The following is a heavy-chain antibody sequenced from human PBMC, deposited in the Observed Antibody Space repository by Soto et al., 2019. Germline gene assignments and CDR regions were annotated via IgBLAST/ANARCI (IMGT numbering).Heavy chain of an antibody. CDR2: IIPIFGTA. Sequence: SVKVSCKASGGTFSSYAISWVRQAPGQGLEWMGGIIPIFGTANYAQKFQGRVTITADKSTSTAYMELSSLRSEDTAVYYCARDRTAVAVVWFDPWGQGTLVTVSS. D-gene: IGHD6-19*01. CDR1: GGTFSSYA. J-gene: IGHJ5*02. CDR3: ARDRTAVAVVWFDP. V-gene: IGHV1-69*06.